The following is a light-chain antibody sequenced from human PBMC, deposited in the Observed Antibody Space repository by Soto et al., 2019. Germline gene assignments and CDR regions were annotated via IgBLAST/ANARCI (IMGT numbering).Light chain of an antibody. V-gene: IGKV1-5*03. Sequence: DIPMTQSPSTLSGSVGDRVTITCRASQTISSWLAWYQQKPGKAPKLLIYKASTLKSGVPSRFSGSGSGTEFTLTISSLQHDDFETYYCQHYNSYSEAFCQGTKVELK. CDR3: QHYNSYSEA. CDR1: QTISSW. CDR2: KAS. J-gene: IGKJ1*01.